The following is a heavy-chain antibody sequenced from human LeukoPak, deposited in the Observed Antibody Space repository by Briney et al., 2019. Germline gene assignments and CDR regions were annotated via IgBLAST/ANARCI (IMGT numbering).Heavy chain of an antibody. CDR3: ARGPYSYDSSGAFDI. CDR2: IYHSGST. V-gene: IGHV4-4*02. Sequence: VKPSGTLSLTCAVSGGSISSSNWWSWVRQPPGKGLEWIGEIYHSGSTNYNPSLKSRVTISVDTSKNQFSLKLSSVTAADTAVYFCARGPYSYDSSGAFDIWGQGTMVTVSS. D-gene: IGHD3-22*01. J-gene: IGHJ3*02. CDR1: GGSISSSNW.